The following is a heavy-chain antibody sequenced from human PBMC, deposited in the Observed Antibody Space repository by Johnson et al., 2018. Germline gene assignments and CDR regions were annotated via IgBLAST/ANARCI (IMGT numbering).Heavy chain of an antibody. Sequence: QVQLVQSGGGVVQPGKSLRLSCAASGFSFSNFVMHWVRQAPGKGLEWVAVIWFDGRNIFYAYSVRGSFTISSDNSKNMLYLQINSPRVDDTAMYYCSRALVERSYSPGWYIEDLWGQGTRVTVSS. CDR1: GFSFSNFV. CDR2: IWFDGRNI. D-gene: IGHD6-19*01. CDR3: SRALVERSYSPGWYIEDL. J-gene: IGHJ3*01. V-gene: IGHV3-33*01.